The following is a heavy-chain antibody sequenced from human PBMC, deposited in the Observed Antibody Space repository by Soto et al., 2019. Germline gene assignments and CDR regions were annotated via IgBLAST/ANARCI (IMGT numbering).Heavy chain of an antibody. CDR3: ARDHYKAAAGNSYWFDP. D-gene: IGHD6-13*01. V-gene: IGHV4-59*01. CDR1: GGSISSYY. Sequence: PSETLSLTCTVSGGSISSYYWSWIRQPPGKGLEWIGYIYYSGSTNYNPSLKSRVTISVDTSKNQFSLKLSSVTAADTAVYYCARDHYKAAAGNSYWFDPWGQGTLVTVSS. CDR2: IYYSGST. J-gene: IGHJ5*02.